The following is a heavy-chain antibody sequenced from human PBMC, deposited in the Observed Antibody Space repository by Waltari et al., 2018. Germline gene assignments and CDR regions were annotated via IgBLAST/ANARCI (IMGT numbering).Heavy chain of an antibody. CDR2: IYSGGST. Sequence: EVQLVESGGGLIQPGGSLRLSCAASGFTVSSTYMSWVRQAPGKGLEWVSVIYSGGSTYYADSVKGRFTISRDNSKNTLYLQMNSLRAEDTAVYYCARPHGLYCSGGSCLDYWGQGTLVTVSS. CDR1: GFTVSSTY. CDR3: ARPHGLYCSGGSCLDY. D-gene: IGHD2-15*01. J-gene: IGHJ4*02. V-gene: IGHV3-53*01.